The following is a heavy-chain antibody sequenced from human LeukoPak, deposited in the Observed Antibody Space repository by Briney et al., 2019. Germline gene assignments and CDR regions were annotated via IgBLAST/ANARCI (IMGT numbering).Heavy chain of an antibody. V-gene: IGHV4-34*01. CDR3: ARARGYCSSTSCYRYGMDV. Sequence: SETLSLTCAVYGGSFSGYYWSWIRQPPGKGLEWIGEINHSGSTNYNPSLKSRVTISVDTSKNQFSLKLSSVTAADTAVYYCARARGYCSSTSCYRYGMDVWGQGTTVTVSS. CDR1: GGSFSGYY. D-gene: IGHD2-2*01. CDR2: INHSGST. J-gene: IGHJ6*02.